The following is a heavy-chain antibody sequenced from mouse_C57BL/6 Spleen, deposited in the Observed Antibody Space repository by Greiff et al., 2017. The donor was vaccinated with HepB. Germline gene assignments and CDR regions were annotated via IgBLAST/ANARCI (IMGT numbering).Heavy chain of an antibody. Sequence: QVQLQQPGAELVKPGASVKMSCKASGYTFTSYWITWVKQRPGQGLEWIGDIYPGSGSTNYNEKFKSKATLTVDTSSSTAYMQLSSLTSEDSAVYYCAGWEMTTGEDWYFDVGGTGTTVTVSS. V-gene: IGHV1-55*01. J-gene: IGHJ1*03. D-gene: IGHD1-1*01. CDR3: AGWEMTTGEDWYFDV. CDR1: GYTFTSYW. CDR2: IYPGSGST.